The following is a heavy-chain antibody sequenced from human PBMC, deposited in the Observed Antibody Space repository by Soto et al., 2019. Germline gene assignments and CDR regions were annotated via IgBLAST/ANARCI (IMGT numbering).Heavy chain of an antibody. Sequence: SQTLSPTCAVSGRSISCGGYSWSWIRQPPGKGLEWIGHIYHSGSTYYNPTLKSRVTISVDRSKNQFSLKLSTVTAADTAVYYCARLDSSGYYYSFDYWGQGTLVTVSS. CDR3: ARLDSSGYYYSFDY. CDR1: GRSISCGGYS. J-gene: IGHJ4*02. V-gene: IGHV4-30-2*01. CDR2: IYHSGST. D-gene: IGHD3-22*01.